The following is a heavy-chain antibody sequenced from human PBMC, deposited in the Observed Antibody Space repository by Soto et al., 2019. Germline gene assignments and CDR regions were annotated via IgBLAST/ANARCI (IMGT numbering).Heavy chain of an antibody. CDR3: ARPYTAMAVYGMDV. D-gene: IGHD5-18*01. CDR1: GFTFSSYA. CDR2: ISYDGSNK. J-gene: IGHJ6*02. Sequence: PGGSLRLSCAASGFTFSSYAMHWVRQAPGKGLEWVAVISYDGSNKYYADSVKGRFTVSRDNSKNTLYLQMNSLRAEDTAVYYCARPYTAMAVYGMDVWGQGTTVTVSS. V-gene: IGHV3-30-3*01.